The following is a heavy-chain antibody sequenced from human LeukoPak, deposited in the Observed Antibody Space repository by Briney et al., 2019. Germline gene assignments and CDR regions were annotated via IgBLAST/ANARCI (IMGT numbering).Heavy chain of an antibody. D-gene: IGHD5-12*01. Sequence: GGSLRLSCAASGFTFGDYAMHWVRQAPGKGLEWASGISFNSVNIGYADSVRGRFTISRDNAKNSLYLQMNSLRPEDTAFYYCAKAIDVDASYYFDYWGQGTLVTVSS. V-gene: IGHV3-9*01. CDR1: GFTFGDYA. CDR3: AKAIDVDASYYFDY. J-gene: IGHJ4*02. CDR2: ISFNSVNI.